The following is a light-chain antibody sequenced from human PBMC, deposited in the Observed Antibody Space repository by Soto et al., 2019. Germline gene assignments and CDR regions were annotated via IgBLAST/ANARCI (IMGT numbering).Light chain of an antibody. V-gene: IGLV2-14*01. J-gene: IGLJ1*01. CDR1: SSDVGSYNY. CDR2: QVT. CDR3: SSYTDSSNYV. Sequence: QSALTQPASVSGSAGQSITISCTGTSSDVGSYNYVSWYQQQPGKAPKLMIYQVTNRPSGVSNRFSGSRSGNTASLTISGLQAEDEADYYCSSYTDSSNYVFGTGTKVTVL.